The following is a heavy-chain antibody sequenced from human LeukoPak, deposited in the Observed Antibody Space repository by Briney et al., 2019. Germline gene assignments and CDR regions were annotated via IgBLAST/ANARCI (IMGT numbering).Heavy chain of an antibody. V-gene: IGHV4-34*01. CDR2: INHSGST. CDR1: GGSISSYY. D-gene: IGHD6-6*01. J-gene: IGHJ6*03. Sequence: PSETLSLTCTVSGGSISSYYWSWIRQPPGKGLEWIGEINHSGSTNYNPSLKSRVTISVDTSKNQFSLKLSSVTAADTAVYYCARGRGSSSFVSRYYYYYMDVWGKGTTVTVSS. CDR3: ARGRGSSSFVSRYYYYYMDV.